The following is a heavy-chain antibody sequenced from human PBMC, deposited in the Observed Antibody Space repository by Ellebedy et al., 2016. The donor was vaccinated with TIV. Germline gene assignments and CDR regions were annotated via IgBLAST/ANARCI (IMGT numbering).Heavy chain of an antibody. V-gene: IGHV4-59*08. CDR2: IFSSGST. J-gene: IGHJ4*02. CDR1: GAPISDFY. D-gene: IGHD3-10*01. CDR3: ARYHYISGTYPFIDS. Sequence: MPSETLSLTCTVSGAPISDFYWSWIRQPPGKGLEWIGYIFSSGSTKYNPSLKSRVTISVDTSKNQFSLRLSSVTASDTAVYFCARYHYISGTYPFIDSWGQGSLVTVSS.